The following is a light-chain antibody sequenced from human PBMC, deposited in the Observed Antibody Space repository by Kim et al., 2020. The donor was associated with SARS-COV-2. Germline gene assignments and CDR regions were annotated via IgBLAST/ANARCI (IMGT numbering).Light chain of an antibody. CDR3: SSYIRSSTTYV. CDR1: SRDVGGFKY. J-gene: IGLJ1*01. V-gene: IGLV2-14*03. Sequence: QSITNTCAGTSRDVGGFKYAAWYQQHPSKAPNLMFYYVRNRPSGVSNRFSCSKSGKTASLTISGLQAEDEADYYCSSYIRSSTTYVFGTGTKVTVL. CDR2: YVR.